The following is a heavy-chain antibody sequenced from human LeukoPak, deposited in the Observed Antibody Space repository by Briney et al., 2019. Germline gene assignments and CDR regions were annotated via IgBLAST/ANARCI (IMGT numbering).Heavy chain of an antibody. CDR1: GGTFSSYA. CDR2: IIPIFGTA. CDR3: ARGRVARYYGSGSYISRFDP. Sequence: ASVKVSCKASGGTFSSYAISWVRQAPGQGLEWMGGIIPIFGTANYAQKFQGRVTMTRNTSISTAYMELSSLRSEDTAVYYCARGRVARYYGSGSYISRFDPWGQGTLVTVSS. V-gene: IGHV1-69*05. J-gene: IGHJ5*02. D-gene: IGHD3-10*01.